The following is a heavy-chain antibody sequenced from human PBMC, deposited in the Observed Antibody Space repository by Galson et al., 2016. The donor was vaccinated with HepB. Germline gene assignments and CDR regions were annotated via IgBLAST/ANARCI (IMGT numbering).Heavy chain of an antibody. Sequence: PALVKPTQTLTLTCTFSGFSLRTSGMCVSWIRQPPGKALEWLALIDWNDDKYYSTSLKTRLTISKDTFKNQVVLTMTNMDPADTATYYCARIRVVTGFDYYYGMDVWGRGTLVTVSS. CDR3: ARIRVVTGFDYYYGMDV. V-gene: IGHV2-70*01. J-gene: IGHJ6*02. CDR1: GFSLRTSGMC. CDR2: IDWNDDK. D-gene: IGHD2-21*02.